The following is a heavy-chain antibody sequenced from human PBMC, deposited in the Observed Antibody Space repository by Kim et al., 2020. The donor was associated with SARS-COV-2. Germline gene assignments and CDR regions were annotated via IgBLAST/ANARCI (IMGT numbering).Heavy chain of an antibody. J-gene: IGHJ6*02. CDR2: IKPNSGGT. D-gene: IGHD5-12*01. CDR3: ARGSGYSGYDNYYYGMDV. CDR1: GYTFTGYY. V-gene: IGHV1-2*04. Sequence: ASVKVSCKASGYTFTGYYMHWVRQAPGQGLEWMGWIKPNSGGTNDAQKFQGWVTMTRDTSISTAYMELSRLRSDDTAMYYCARGSGYSGYDNYYYGMDVWGQGTTVTVSS.